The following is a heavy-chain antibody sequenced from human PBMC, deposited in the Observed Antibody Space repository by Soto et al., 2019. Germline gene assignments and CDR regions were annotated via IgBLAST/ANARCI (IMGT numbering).Heavy chain of an antibody. CDR3: ARSYYYDSSGYYRYYFDY. D-gene: IGHD3-22*01. CDR2: IWYDGSNK. J-gene: IGHJ4*02. Sequence: GGSLRLSCAASGFTFNSYGMHWVRQAPGKGLEWVAVIWYDGSNKYYADSVKGRFTISRDNSKNTLYLQMNSLRAEDTAVYYCARSYYYDSSGYYRYYFDYWGQGTLVTVSS. V-gene: IGHV3-33*08. CDR1: GFTFNSYG.